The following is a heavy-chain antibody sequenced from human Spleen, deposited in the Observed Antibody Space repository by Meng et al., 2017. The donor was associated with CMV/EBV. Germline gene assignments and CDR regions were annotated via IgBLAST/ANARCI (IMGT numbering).Heavy chain of an antibody. CDR2: IKQDGSEK. CDR3: ARARRIVVVPSAFDY. J-gene: IGHJ4*02. Sequence: GGSLRLSCATSGFTFSNYWMTWLRQVPGRGLEWVATIKQDGSEKDYGDSVKGRFTISRDNSKNTLYLQMGSLRAEDMAVYYCARARRIVVVPSAFDYWGQGTLVTVSS. V-gene: IGHV3-7*01. CDR1: GFTFSNYW. D-gene: IGHD2-2*01.